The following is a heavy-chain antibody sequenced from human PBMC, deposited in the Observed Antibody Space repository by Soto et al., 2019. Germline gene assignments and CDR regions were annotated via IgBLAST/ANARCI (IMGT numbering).Heavy chain of an antibody. CDR3: VSHGDSVFEN. V-gene: IGHV3-7*01. CDR2: IKEDGIDK. J-gene: IGHJ4*02. Sequence: DVQLVESGGALVQPGGSLRLTCTASGFTFSRDWMAWVRQAPGKGLEWVGNIKEDGIDKYYVDSVKVRFTMARDIAKNLLYMQMNSLRTEGTAVYYCVSHGDSVFENWGRGTLVTVSS. CDR1: GFTFSRDW. D-gene: IGHD2-21*01.